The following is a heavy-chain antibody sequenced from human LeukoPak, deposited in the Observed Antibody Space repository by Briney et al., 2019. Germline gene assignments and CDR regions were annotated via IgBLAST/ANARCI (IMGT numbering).Heavy chain of an antibody. V-gene: IGHV4-59*01. CDR2: IYYSGST. D-gene: IGHD1-1*01. J-gene: IGHJ6*03. CDR1: GGSISSYY. CDR3: AREGTDDRGYYYYYYMDV. Sequence: PSETLSLTCTVSGGSISSYYWSWIRQPPGKGLEWIGYIYYSGSTNYNPSLKSRVTISVDTSKNQFTLKLSPVTAADTAVYYCAREGTDDRGYYYYYYMDVWGKGTTVTVSS.